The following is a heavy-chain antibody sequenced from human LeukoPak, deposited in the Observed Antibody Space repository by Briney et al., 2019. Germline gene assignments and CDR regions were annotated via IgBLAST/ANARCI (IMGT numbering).Heavy chain of an antibody. Sequence: SETLSLTCAVYGGSFSGYYWSWIRQPPGKGLEWIGEINHSGSTNHNPSLKSRVTISVDTSKNQFSLELSSVTAADTAVYYCASVKYCSSTSCYRPFSALDYWGQGTLVTVSS. CDR1: GGSFSGYY. V-gene: IGHV4-34*01. CDR2: INHSGST. J-gene: IGHJ4*02. CDR3: ASVKYCSSTSCYRPFSALDY. D-gene: IGHD2-2*01.